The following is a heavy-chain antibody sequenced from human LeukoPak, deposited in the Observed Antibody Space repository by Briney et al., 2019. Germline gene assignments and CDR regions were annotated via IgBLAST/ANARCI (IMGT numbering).Heavy chain of an antibody. V-gene: IGHV4-39*01. CDR1: GGSISSSSYY. CDR3: ARIQAPYYDFWSGYYENYMDV. Sequence: SETLSLTCTVSGGSISSSSYYWGWIRQPPGKGLEWIGSIYYSGSTYHNPSLKSRVTISVDTSKNQFSLKLSSVTAADTAVYYCARIQAPYYDFWSGYYENYMDVWGKGTTVTVSS. J-gene: IGHJ6*03. CDR2: IYYSGST. D-gene: IGHD3-3*01.